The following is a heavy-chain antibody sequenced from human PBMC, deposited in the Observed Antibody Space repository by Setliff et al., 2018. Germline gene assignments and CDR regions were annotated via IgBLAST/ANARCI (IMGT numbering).Heavy chain of an antibody. V-gene: IGHV1-2*06. J-gene: IGHJ6*02. CDR2: ISPNSGGT. Sequence: GASVKVSCKASGYTFTGYYMHWVRQAPGQGLEWMGRISPNSGGTNYAQKLQGRVTMTTDTSTGTAYMELRSLRSDDTAVYYCARDKATYYDSSGYYFTSSMDVWGQGTTVTVSS. CDR1: GYTFTGYY. D-gene: IGHD3-22*01. CDR3: ARDKATYYDSSGYYFTSSMDV.